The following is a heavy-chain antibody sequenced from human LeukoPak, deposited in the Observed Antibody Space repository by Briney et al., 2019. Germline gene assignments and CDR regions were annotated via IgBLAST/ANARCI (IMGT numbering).Heavy chain of an antibody. J-gene: IGHJ4*01. CDR1: GFTFSSYG. D-gene: IGHD1-7*01. Sequence: GSLRLSCAASGFTFSSYGMHWVRQAPGKGLEWMGCIYYSESTNYNPSLKSRVTISVNTSNNQYSLKRSAVTAAATAVYYCGGVYVAGTTSIFDYCGDRTLVSVS. V-gene: IGHV4-59*01. CDR3: GGVYVAGTTSIFDY. CDR2: IYYSEST.